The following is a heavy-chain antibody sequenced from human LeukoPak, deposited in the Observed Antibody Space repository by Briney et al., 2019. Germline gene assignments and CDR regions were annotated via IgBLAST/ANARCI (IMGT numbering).Heavy chain of an antibody. J-gene: IGHJ4*02. Sequence: GGSLRLSCVASGLRFRNYGMHWVRQAPGKGLEWVAVISYDGSNKYYADSVKGRFTISRDNSKNTLYLQMNSLRAEDTAVYYCAREVGLAYCGGDCYPPLGYWGQGTLVTVSS. D-gene: IGHD2-21*02. V-gene: IGHV3-30*19. CDR2: ISYDGSNK. CDR3: AREVGLAYCGGDCYPPLGY. CDR1: GLRFRNYG.